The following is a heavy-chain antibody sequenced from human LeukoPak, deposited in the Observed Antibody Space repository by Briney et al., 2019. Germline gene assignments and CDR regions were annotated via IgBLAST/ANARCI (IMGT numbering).Heavy chain of an antibody. CDR3: ARIPLGYSGAYYFDY. J-gene: IGHJ4*02. V-gene: IGHV4-4*09. CDR1: RVSLSVSIRSYY. D-gene: IGHD5-12*01. CDR2: ISSSGRV. Sequence: PSETLSLTCTVSRVSLSVSIRSYYWSWLRQPPGKGLEWIGYISSSGRVNDNPSLRSRVTISVDTSKNQFFLNLSSVSAADTAVYYCARIPLGYSGAYYFDYWGQGTLVTVSP.